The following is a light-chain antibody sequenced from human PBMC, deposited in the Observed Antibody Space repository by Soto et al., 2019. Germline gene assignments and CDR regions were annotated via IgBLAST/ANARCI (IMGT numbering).Light chain of an antibody. CDR2: ADN. CDR1: SSNLGAGYD. V-gene: IGLV1-40*01. J-gene: IGLJ1*01. CDR3: QSFDRDRNGYV. Sequence: QSALTQPPSISGAPGQRVTISCTGSSSNLGAGYDAHWVKFLPGKAPKLIIFADNIRRPGVPDRFSGSKSGSSASLAITGLQAEDEAEYVCQSFDRDRNGYVFGSGTKVTVL.